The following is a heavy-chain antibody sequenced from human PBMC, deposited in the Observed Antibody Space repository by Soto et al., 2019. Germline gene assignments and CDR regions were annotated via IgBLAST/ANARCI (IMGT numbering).Heavy chain of an antibody. CDR1: GGYISSYY. Sequence: SETLSLTCTVSGGYISSYYWSWIRQPPGKGLEWIGYIYYSGSTNYNPSLKSRVTISVDTSKNQFSLKLSSVTAADTAVYYCARPYSEGDAFDIWGQGTMVTVSS. CDR3: ARPYSEGDAFDI. D-gene: IGHD3-3*01. J-gene: IGHJ3*02. V-gene: IGHV4-59*08. CDR2: IYYSGST.